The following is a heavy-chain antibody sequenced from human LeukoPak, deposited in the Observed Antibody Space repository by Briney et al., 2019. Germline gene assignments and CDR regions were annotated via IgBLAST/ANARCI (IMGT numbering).Heavy chain of an antibody. D-gene: IGHD6-19*01. V-gene: IGHV1-46*01. CDR2: INPSGGST. J-gene: IGHJ4*02. CDR1: GYTFTSYG. Sequence: ASVKVSCKASGYTFTSYGISWVRQSPGQGLEWMGIINPSGGSTSYAQKFQGRVTMTRDTSTSTVYMELSSLRSEDTAVYYCARVSGGAVAERWGQGTLVTVSS. CDR3: ARVSGGAVAER.